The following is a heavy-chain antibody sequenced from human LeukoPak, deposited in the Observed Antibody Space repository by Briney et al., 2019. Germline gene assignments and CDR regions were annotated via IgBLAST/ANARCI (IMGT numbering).Heavy chain of an antibody. D-gene: IGHD5-18*01. CDR3: ATRTHNSYAEGWYFDL. CDR1: GYTFTSYG. J-gene: IGHJ2*01. V-gene: IGHV1-18*01. Sequence: ASVKVSCKASGYTFTSYGISWVRQAPGQGLEWMGWISAYNGNTNYAQKLQGRVTMTTDTSTSTAYMELSSLRSEDTAVYYCATRTHNSYAEGWYFDLWGRGTLVTVSS. CDR2: ISAYNGNT.